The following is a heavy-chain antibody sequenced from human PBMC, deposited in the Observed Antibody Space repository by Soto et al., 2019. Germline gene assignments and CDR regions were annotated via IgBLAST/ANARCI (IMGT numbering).Heavy chain of an antibody. CDR2: IYPGDATT. CDR3: ARNGGGSYPGSYYYYGMDV. CDR1: GYRFSSFW. Sequence: PGESLKISCKISGYRFSSFWIAWVRQKPGKGLEWMGIIYPGDATTIYSPSFQGRLTISVDMSISTAHLQWYDLKASDTAMYYCARNGGGSYPGSYYYYGMDVWGQGTTVTVSS. V-gene: IGHV5-51*01. J-gene: IGHJ6*02. D-gene: IGHD1-26*01.